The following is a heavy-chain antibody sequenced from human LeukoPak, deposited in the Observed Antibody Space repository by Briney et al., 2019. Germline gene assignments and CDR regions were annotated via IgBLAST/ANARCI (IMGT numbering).Heavy chain of an antibody. J-gene: IGHJ5*02. D-gene: IGHD6-13*01. CDR2: IYTSGST. Sequence: NPSETLSLTCTVSGGSVSSYYWSWIRQPAGQGLEWIGRIYTSGSTNYNPSLKSRVTMSVDTSKNQFSLKLRSVTAEDTAVYYCARGSNSWYVQEAYKWFDPWGQGALVTVSS. CDR3: ARGSNSWYVQEAYKWFDP. V-gene: IGHV4-4*07. CDR1: GGSVSSYY.